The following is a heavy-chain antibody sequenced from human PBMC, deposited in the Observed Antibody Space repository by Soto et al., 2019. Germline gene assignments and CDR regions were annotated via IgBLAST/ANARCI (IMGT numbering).Heavy chain of an antibody. J-gene: IGHJ5*02. CDR2: FDPEDGET. V-gene: IGHV1-24*01. Sequence: ASVKVSCKVSGYTLTELSMHWVRHPPGKGLEWMGGFDPEDGETIYAQKFQGRVTMTEDTSTDTAYMELSSLRSEDTAVYYCATGPHHHYDSSGDWFDPWGQGTLVTVSS. CDR1: GYTLTELS. D-gene: IGHD3-22*01. CDR3: ATGPHHHYDSSGDWFDP.